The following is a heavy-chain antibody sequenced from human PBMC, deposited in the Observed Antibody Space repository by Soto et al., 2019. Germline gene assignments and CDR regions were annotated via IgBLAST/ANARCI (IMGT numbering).Heavy chain of an antibody. CDR3: ARLVYDTRLNYMYFDF. V-gene: IGHV4-4*02. CDR1: GVSLSSGNW. D-gene: IGHD3-10*01. Sequence: SETLSLTCAVSGVSLSSGNWWSWVRQSPQRGLEYIGEIFHDGTANYYPSFERRVAMSADTSRNQFSLKLTSVTAADTAVYFCARLVYDTRLNYMYFDFWGPGTLVTVSS. J-gene: IGHJ4*02. CDR2: IFHDGTA.